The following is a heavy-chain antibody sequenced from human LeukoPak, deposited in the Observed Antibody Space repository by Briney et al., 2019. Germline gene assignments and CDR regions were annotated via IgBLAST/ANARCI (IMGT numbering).Heavy chain of an antibody. V-gene: IGHV4-39*01. CDR2: IYYSGST. D-gene: IGHD5-18*01. CDR1: GGSISSSSYY. Sequence: PSETLSLTCTVSGGSISSSSYYWGWNRQPPGKGLEWIGSIYYSGSTYYNPSLKSRVTISVDTSKNQFSLKLSSVTAADTAVYYCARNDVDTAFFDYWGQGTLVTVSS. CDR3: ARNDVDTAFFDY. J-gene: IGHJ4*02.